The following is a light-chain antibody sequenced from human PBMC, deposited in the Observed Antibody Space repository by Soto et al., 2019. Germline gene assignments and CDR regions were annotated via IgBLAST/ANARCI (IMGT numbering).Light chain of an antibody. Sequence: DIQMTQSPSSLSASVGDRVTITCRASKGIGNGLGWFQQKPGRAPKRLMYAASSLESGVPPRFSGSGSGTEFTLTISSLQPEDFATYYWLQHNSYPRTFGQGTKVEIK. CDR1: KGIGNG. V-gene: IGKV1-17*01. CDR2: AAS. CDR3: LQHNSYPRT. J-gene: IGKJ1*01.